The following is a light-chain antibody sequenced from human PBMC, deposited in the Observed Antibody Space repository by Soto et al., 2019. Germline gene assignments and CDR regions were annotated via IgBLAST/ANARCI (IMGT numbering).Light chain of an antibody. CDR1: QSVLYSSNNKNY. CDR3: QQYHSTPRT. Sequence: DIVMTQSPDSLAVSLGERATINCKSSQSVLYSSNNKNYLAWYQQKPGQPPKLLIYWASTRESGVPVRFSGSGSGTDFTLTISSLQAEDVAVYYCQQYHSTPRTFGQGTKVEIK. J-gene: IGKJ1*01. CDR2: WAS. V-gene: IGKV4-1*01.